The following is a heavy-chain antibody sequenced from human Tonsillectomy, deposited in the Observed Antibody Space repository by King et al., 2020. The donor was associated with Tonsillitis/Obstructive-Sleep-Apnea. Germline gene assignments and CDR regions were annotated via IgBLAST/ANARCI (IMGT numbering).Heavy chain of an antibody. D-gene: IGHD6-6*01. CDR2: ISSKANTYAT. Sequence: VQLVESGGGLVQPGGSLKLSCAASGFTLSGSAIHWVRQASGGGLEWVGRISSKANTYATAYAASVKGRFTISRDDSKNTAYLQMNSLKTEETAVYYCTRRSSSSISNWFDPWGQGTLVTVSS. CDR1: GFTLSGSA. J-gene: IGHJ5*02. V-gene: IGHV3-73*02. CDR3: TRRSSSSISNWFDP.